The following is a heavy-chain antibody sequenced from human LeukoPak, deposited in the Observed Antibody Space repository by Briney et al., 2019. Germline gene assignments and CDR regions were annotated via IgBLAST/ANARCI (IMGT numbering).Heavy chain of an antibody. CDR2: ISAYSGNT. CDR3: AKDRRIAPLGY. J-gene: IGHJ4*02. CDR1: GYTFTSYG. V-gene: IGHV1-18*01. Sequence: ASVKVSCKASGYTFTSYGISWVRQAPGQGLEWMGWISAYSGNTNYAQKLQGRVTMTTDTSTSTAYMELRSLRSDDTAVYYCAKDRRIAPLGYWGQGTLVTVSS. D-gene: IGHD6-13*01.